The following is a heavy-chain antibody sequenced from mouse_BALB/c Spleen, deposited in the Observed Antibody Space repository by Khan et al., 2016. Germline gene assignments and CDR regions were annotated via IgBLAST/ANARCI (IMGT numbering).Heavy chain of an antibody. D-gene: IGHD3-3*01. CDR1: GFSLTNYG. V-gene: IGHV2-5*01. CDR2: IWRGGGT. Sequence: QVQLKESGPGLVQPSQSLSITCTVSGFSLTNYGVHWVRQSPVKGLEWLGVIWRGGGTDYNTVFMSRLNITKDNSKSQVFFKMNSLQPDDSAIYYWAKAGLAYWGQGTLVTVSA. CDR3: AKAGLAY. J-gene: IGHJ3*01.